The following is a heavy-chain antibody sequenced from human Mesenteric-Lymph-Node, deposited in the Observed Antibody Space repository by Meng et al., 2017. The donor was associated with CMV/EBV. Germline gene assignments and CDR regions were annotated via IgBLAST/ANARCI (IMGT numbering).Heavy chain of an antibody. D-gene: IGHD2/OR15-2a*01. Sequence: PSETLSLTCTVSGGSFTSYYWSWIRQSPGKGLEWIGEINHRGSTNYNPSLKSRVTISVDTSKSQFSLNLTSVTAADTAVYYCARPQNTWGQGTLVTVSS. CDR3: ARPQNT. V-gene: IGHV4-34*01. CDR2: INHRGST. J-gene: IGHJ4*02. CDR1: GGSFTSYY.